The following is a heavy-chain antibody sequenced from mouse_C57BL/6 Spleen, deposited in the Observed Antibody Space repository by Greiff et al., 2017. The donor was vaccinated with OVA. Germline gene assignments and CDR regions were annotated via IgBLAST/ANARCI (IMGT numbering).Heavy chain of an antibody. J-gene: IGHJ3*01. V-gene: IGHV5-9-1*02. CDR1: GFTFSSYA. CDR3: TREEDGYDEFAY. Sequence: EVKLMESGDGLVKPGGSLKLSCAASGFTFSSYAMSWVRQTPEKRLEWVAYISSGGDYIYYADTVKGRFTISRDNARNTLYLQMSSLKSEDTAMYYCTREEDGYDEFAYWGQGTLVTVSA. CDR2: ISSGGDYI. D-gene: IGHD2-2*01.